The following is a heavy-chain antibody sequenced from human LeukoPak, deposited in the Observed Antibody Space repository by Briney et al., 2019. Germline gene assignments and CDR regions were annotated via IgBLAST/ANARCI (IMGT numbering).Heavy chain of an antibody. D-gene: IGHD6-13*01. J-gene: IGHJ4*02. CDR2: IYHSGST. CDR1: GYSISSGYY. V-gene: IGHV4-38-2*01. CDR3: AGLGQQLEPRDY. Sequence: TSETLSLTCAVSGYSISSGYYWGWIRQPPGKGLEWIGSIYHSGSTNYNPSLKSRVTISVDKSKNQFSLKLSSVTAADTAVYYCAGLGQQLEPRDYWGQGTLVTVSS.